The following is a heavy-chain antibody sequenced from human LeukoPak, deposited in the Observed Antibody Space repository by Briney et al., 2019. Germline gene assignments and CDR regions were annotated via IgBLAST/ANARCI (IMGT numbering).Heavy chain of an antibody. CDR1: GGSISRYY. V-gene: IGHV4-59*01. D-gene: IGHD6-19*01. CDR3: ARDLDNSGWYVFDN. CDR2: IHYSGST. Sequence: SETLSLTCTVSGGSISRYYWSWIRQPPGKGLEWIGQIHYSGSTNSNPSLKSRVTISVDTSKNQFSLKLRSVTAADTAVYYCARDLDNSGWYVFDNWGQGNLVTVSS. J-gene: IGHJ4*02.